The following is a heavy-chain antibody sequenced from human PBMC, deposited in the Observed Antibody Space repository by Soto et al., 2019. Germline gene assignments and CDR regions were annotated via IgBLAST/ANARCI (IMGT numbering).Heavy chain of an antibody. J-gene: IGHJ4*02. CDR1: GFSLSTRGVG. V-gene: IGHV2-5*02. CDR3: ARSLWFGELL. Sequence: QITLKESGPPLVKPTQTLTLTCSFSGFSLSTRGVGVGWIRQPPGKALEWLALIYWDDDRRYSPSLKSRLTITKDTSKNPVVLTMTNMDPVDTATYYCARSLWFGELLWGQGTLVTVSS. D-gene: IGHD3-10*01. CDR2: IYWDDDR.